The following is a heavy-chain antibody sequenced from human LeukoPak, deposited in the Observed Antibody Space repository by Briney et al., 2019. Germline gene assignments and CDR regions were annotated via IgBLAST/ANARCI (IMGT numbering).Heavy chain of an antibody. CDR1: GFTFSSHA. D-gene: IGHD1-26*01. J-gene: IGHJ4*02. CDR3: AKVRPDFTVGVYYFDY. Sequence: PWGSLRVSCAVSGFTFSSHAMSWFRQAPGKGLEEVSGINGGGGSTYYADSVKSRVTISRDNSKNTLYLQMNSLSAEDTAVYFCAKVRPDFTVGVYYFDYWGQGTLVTVSS. CDR2: INGGGGST. V-gene: IGHV3-23*01.